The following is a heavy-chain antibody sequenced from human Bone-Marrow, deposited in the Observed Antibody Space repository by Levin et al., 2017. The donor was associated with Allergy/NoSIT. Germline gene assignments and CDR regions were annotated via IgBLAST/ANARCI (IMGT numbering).Heavy chain of an antibody. D-gene: IGHD4-11*01. CDR1: GGSVNSGGYS. J-gene: IGHJ6*03. Sequence: PSETLSLTCAVSGGSVNSGGYSWGWIRQPPGKGLEWIGYMHHSGNTYYNPSLKSRVTISVDRSKNQFSLRLNSVTAADTAVYYCARVRSRETTTTTFCRGRFQYYMDVWGKGTTVTVSS. V-gene: IGHV4-30-2*01. CDR2: MHHSGNT. CDR3: ARVRSRETTTTTFCRGRFQYYMDV.